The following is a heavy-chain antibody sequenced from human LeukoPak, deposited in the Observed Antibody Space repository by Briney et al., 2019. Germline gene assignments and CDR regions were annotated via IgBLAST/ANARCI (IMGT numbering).Heavy chain of an antibody. Sequence: SETLSLTCTVSGGSISSGDYYWSWIRQPPGKGLEWIGYIYYSGSTYYNPSLKSRVTISVDTSKNQFSLKLSSVTAADTAVYYCARHGTISSESYFDYWGQGALVTVSS. V-gene: IGHV4-30-4*01. CDR1: GGSISSGDYY. J-gene: IGHJ4*02. CDR3: ARHGTISSESYFDY. D-gene: IGHD1-14*01. CDR2: IYYSGST.